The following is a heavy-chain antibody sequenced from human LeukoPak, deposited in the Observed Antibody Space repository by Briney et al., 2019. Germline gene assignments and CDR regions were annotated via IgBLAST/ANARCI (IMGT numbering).Heavy chain of an antibody. V-gene: IGHV3-21*01. D-gene: IGHD3-10*01. CDR1: GFTFSSYS. CDR3: ARDLPLGSGILY. CDR2: ISSSSSYI. J-gene: IGHJ4*02. Sequence: GGSLRLSCAASGFTFSSYSMNWVRQAPGKGLEWVSSISSSSSYIYYADSVKGRFTISRDNAKNSLYLQMNSLRAEDTAVYYCARDLPLGSGILYWRQGTLVTVSS.